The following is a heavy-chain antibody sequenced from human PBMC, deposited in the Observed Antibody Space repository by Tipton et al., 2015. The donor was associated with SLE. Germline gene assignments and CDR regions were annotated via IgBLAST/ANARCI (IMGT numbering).Heavy chain of an antibody. V-gene: IGHV3-7*01. CDR1: GFTFSNYW. Sequence: SLRLSCAASGFTFSNYWMSWVRQAPGKGLEWLANIKQDGSETYYVDSVKGRFTISRDNAKNSLYLQMNSLKAEDTAVYYCARDQVPGSMPDYWGQGTLVTVSS. J-gene: IGHJ4*02. CDR2: IKQDGSET. CDR3: ARDQVPGSMPDY. D-gene: IGHD2/OR15-2a*01.